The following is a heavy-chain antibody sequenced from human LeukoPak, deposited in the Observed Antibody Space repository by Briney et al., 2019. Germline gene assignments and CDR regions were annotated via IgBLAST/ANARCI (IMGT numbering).Heavy chain of an antibody. D-gene: IGHD1-20*01. J-gene: IGHJ5*02. CDR1: GYSFTNYW. Sequence: GESLKISCKGSGYSFTNYWIGWVRQMPGKGLEWMGIIYPGDSDIIYSPSFQGHVTISADKSISTAYLQWSSLKASDTAMYYCARGVTGTVPRFDPWGQGTLLTVSS. CDR3: ARGVTGTVPRFDP. V-gene: IGHV5-51*01. CDR2: IYPGDSDI.